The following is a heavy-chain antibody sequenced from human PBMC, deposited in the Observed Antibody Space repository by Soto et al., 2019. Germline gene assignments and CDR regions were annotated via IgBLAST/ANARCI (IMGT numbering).Heavy chain of an antibody. V-gene: IGHV4-39*01. CDR1: GGSISSSSYY. Sequence: SETLSLTCTVSGGSISSSSYYWGWIRQPPGKGLEWIGSIYYSGSTYYNPSLKSRVTISVDTSKNQFSLKLSSVTAADTAVYNCARRVDFWSGYYGYFAYWGQGTLVTVSS. J-gene: IGHJ4*02. CDR2: IYYSGST. CDR3: ARRVDFWSGYYGYFAY. D-gene: IGHD3-3*01.